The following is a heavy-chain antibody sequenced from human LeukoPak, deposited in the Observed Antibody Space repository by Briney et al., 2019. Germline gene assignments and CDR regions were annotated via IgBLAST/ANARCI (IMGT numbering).Heavy chain of an antibody. CDR3: AKGAGGFSYYNWFDP. V-gene: IGHV4-39*07. D-gene: IGHD5-18*01. Sequence: SETLSLTCTVSGGSMSSSSYYWGWIRQPPGKGLEWIGSIYYSGSTYYNPSLESRVTISVDTSKNQFSLKLASVTAADTAIYYCAKGAGGFSYYNWFDPWGQGTLVTVSS. CDR2: IYYSGST. J-gene: IGHJ5*02. CDR1: GGSMSSSSYY.